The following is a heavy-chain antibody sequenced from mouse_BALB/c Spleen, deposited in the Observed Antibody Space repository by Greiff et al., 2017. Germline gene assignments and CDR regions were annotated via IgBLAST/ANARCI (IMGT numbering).Heavy chain of an antibody. J-gene: IGHJ3*01. CDR2: IDPENGNT. V-gene: IGHV14-1*02. CDR3: ARRYDEAWFAY. Sequence: VQLKESGAELVRPGALVKLSCKASGFNIKDYYMHWVKQRPEQGLEWIGWIDPENGNTIYDPKFQGKASITADTSSNTAYLQLSSLTSEDTAVYYCARRYDEAWFAYWGQGTLVTVSA. D-gene: IGHD2-14*01. CDR1: GFNIKDYY.